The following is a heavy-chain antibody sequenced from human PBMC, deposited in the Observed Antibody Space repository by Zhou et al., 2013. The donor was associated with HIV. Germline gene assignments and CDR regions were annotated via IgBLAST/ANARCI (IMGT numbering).Heavy chain of an antibody. J-gene: IGHJ6*02. D-gene: IGHD3-9*01. CDR1: GFTFSSYI. V-gene: IGHV3-64*01. CDR3: ARESRERDVFRYFAWTLDV. CDR2: ILSNGGTT. Sequence: EVQLVESGGGLVQPGGSLRLSCAASGFTFSSYIMHWVRQAPGKRLEYVSAILSNGGTTYYANSVKGRFTISRDNSKNTLYLQMGSLTTEDMAVYYCARESRERDVFRYFAWTLDVWGQGTTVTVSS.